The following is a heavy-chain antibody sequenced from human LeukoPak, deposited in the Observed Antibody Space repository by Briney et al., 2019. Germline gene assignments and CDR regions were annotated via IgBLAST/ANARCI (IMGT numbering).Heavy chain of an antibody. D-gene: IGHD3-10*01. CDR3: ARGNRPYGEHEAFDI. Sequence: SETLSLICAVYDESFSGYYCSWIRQPPRKGLEWIGEIDHSGSTNYNPSLQSRVTISVDTSRNQFSLKVSSVSAADTAVYYCARGNRPYGEHEAFDIWGHGTTVTVSP. J-gene: IGHJ3*02. V-gene: IGHV4-34*01. CDR1: DESFSGYY. CDR2: IDHSGST.